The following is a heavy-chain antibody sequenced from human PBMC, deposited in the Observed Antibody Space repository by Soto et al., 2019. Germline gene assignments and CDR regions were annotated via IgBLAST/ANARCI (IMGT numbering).Heavy chain of an antibody. CDR2: VSDSGSS. Sequence: SETLSLTCSVSGGSINSGRYYWSWIRQPPGKGLEWIGYVSDSGSSNYSPSLSSRVTISLDTSESQFSLNLRSLTAADAAVYYCAREDFYNGIDVWGQGTTVTVSS. CDR3: AREDFYNGIDV. J-gene: IGHJ6*02. V-gene: IGHV4-61*01. CDR1: GGSINSGRYY.